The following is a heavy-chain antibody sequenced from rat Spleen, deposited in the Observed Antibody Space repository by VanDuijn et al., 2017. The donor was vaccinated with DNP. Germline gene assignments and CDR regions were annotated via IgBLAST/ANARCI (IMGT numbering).Heavy chain of an antibody. D-gene: IGHD1-4*01. Sequence: EVQLVESGGGLVQPGRSLKLSCAASGFTFSNYGMHWIRQAPTKGLEWVASISPSGGSTYYRDSVKGRFTISRDNAKSTLYLQMDSLRSEDTATYYCATHYPGIRTRFDYWGQGVMVTVSS. V-gene: IGHV5-19*01. J-gene: IGHJ2*01. CDR3: ATHYPGIRTRFDY. CDR2: ISPSGGST. CDR1: GFTFSNYG.